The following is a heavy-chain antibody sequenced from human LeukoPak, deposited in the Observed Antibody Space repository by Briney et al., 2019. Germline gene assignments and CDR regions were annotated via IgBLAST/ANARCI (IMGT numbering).Heavy chain of an antibody. CDR3: ARGLYQPLHARHDAFDI. CDR1: GGSFSGYY. J-gene: IGHJ3*02. CDR2: INHSGST. D-gene: IGHD2-2*01. Sequence: SETLSLTCAVYGGSFSGYYWSWIRQPPGKGLEWIGEINHSGSTNYNPYLKSRVTISVDTSKNQFSLKLSSVTAADTAVYYCARGLYQPLHARHDAFDIWGQGTMVTVSS. V-gene: IGHV4-34*01.